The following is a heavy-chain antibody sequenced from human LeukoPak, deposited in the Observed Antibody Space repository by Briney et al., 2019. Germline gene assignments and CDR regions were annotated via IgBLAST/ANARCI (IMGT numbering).Heavy chain of an antibody. D-gene: IGHD1-14*01. CDR3: ARGETGTTSSVSPAY. CDR2: IIPIFGTA. V-gene: IGHV1-69*05. CDR1: GGTFSSYA. Sequence: SVKVSCKASGGTFSSYAISWVRQAPGQGLEWMGGIIPIFGTANYAQKLQGRVTITTDESTSTAYMELSSLRSEDTAVYYCARGETGTTSSVSPAYWGQGTLVTVSS. J-gene: IGHJ4*02.